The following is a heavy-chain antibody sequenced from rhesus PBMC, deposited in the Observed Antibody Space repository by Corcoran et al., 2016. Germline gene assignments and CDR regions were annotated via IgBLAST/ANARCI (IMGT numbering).Heavy chain of an antibody. J-gene: IGHJ4*01. D-gene: IGHD4-29*01. CDR3: AKGNYGNY. CDR1: GFTFSSYG. Sequence: EVQLVETGGGLVQPGGSLKLSCAASGFTFSSYGMSWVRQAPGKGLEWVSAINSGGGSTYYADSVKGQFTISRDNSKNTLSLQMNSLRPEDTAVYYCAKGNYGNYWGQGVLVTVSS. CDR2: INSGGGST. V-gene: IGHV3S5*01.